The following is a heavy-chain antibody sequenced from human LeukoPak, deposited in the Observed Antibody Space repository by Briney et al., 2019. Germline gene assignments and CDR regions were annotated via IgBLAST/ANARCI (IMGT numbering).Heavy chain of an antibody. CDR1: GGSISSGSYS. CDR3: ARDTYYYDSSGYSFDY. D-gene: IGHD3-22*01. CDR2: FYTSGST. J-gene: IGHJ4*02. V-gene: IGHV4-61*02. Sequence: PSQTLSLTCTVSGGSISSGSYSCSCIRQPAGKGLEWIGRFYTSGSTNYNSSLKSRVTISADTSNNQFSLKLSSVTAADTAVYYCARDTYYYDSSGYSFDYWGQGTLVTVSS.